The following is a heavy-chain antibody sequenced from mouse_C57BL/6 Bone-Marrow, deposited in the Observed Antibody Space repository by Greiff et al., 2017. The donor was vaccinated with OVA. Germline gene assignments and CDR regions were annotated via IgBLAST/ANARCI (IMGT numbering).Heavy chain of an antibody. V-gene: IGHV1-81*01. Sequence: VQLVESGAELARPGASVKLSCKASGYTFTSYGISWVKQRTGQGLEWIGEIYPRSGNTYYNEKFKGKATLTADKSSSTAYMELRSLTSEDSAVYFCARRGYYSNYGYWYFDVWGTGTTVTVSS. D-gene: IGHD2-5*01. CDR2: IYPRSGNT. CDR3: ARRGYYSNYGYWYFDV. CDR1: GYTFTSYG. J-gene: IGHJ1*03.